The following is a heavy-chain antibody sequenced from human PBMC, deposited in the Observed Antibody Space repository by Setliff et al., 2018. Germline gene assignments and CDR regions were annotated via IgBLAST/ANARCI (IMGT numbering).Heavy chain of an antibody. J-gene: IGHJ3*01. CDR2: IYHSGSA. CDR1: GDSISSGDYF. D-gene: IGHD1-26*01. V-gene: IGHV4-30-4*08. Sequence: SETLSLTCTVSGDSISSGDYFWSWIRQPPGKGLELIAYIYHSGSAYYNPSLKSRVTMSVDTSKNQFSLHLTSVTAADTAVYYCAREVGTSTSSDAFDVWGQGMMVTVSS. CDR3: AREVGTSTSSDAFDV.